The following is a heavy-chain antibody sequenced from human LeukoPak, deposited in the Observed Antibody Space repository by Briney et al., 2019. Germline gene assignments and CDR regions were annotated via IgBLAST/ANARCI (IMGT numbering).Heavy chain of an antibody. J-gene: IGHJ5*02. CDR3: ARGGRIAVAGTNNWFDP. D-gene: IGHD6-19*01. CDR2: LNHSGST. CDR1: GGSFSGYY. V-gene: IGHV4-34*01. Sequence: SETLSLTCAVYGGSFSGYYWSWIRQPPGKGLEWIGELNHSGSTNYNPSLKSRVTISVDTSKNQFSLKLSSVTAADTAVYYCARGGRIAVAGTNNWFDPWGKGTLVTVSS.